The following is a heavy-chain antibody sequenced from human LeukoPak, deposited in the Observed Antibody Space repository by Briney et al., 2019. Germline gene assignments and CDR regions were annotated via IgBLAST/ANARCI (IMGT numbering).Heavy chain of an antibody. CDR3: AKRTIPAAPFDY. J-gene: IGHJ4*02. CDR2: ISGSGGST. Sequence: GGSLRLSCAASGFTLSSYAMSWVRQAPGKGLEWVSSISGSGGSTCYADSVKGRFTISRDNSKNTLYLQMNSLRAEDTAVYYCAKRTIPAAPFDYWGQGTLVTVSS. V-gene: IGHV3-23*01. CDR1: GFTLSSYA. D-gene: IGHD2-2*01.